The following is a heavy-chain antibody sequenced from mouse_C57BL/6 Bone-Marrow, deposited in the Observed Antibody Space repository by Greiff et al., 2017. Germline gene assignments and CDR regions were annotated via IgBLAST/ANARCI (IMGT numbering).Heavy chain of an antibody. D-gene: IGHD1-1*01. V-gene: IGHV14-4*01. Sequence: VQLQQSGAELVRPGASVKLSCTASGFNIKDDYMHWVKQRPEQGLEWIGWIDPENGDTEYASKFQGKATITADTSSNTAYLQISSLTSEDTAVYYCTDYYGSSFDYWGQGTTLTVSS. CDR2: IDPENGDT. CDR3: TDYYGSSFDY. J-gene: IGHJ2*01. CDR1: GFNIKDDY.